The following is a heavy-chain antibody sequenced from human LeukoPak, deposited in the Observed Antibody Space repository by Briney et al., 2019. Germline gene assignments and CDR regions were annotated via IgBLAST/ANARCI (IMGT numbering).Heavy chain of an antibody. D-gene: IGHD3-22*01. CDR3: ARRDSSGFYYYYYMDV. CDR1: GGSISTYY. V-gene: IGHV4-59*12. J-gene: IGHJ6*03. CDR2: IYYSGST. Sequence: SETLSLTCTVSGGSISTYYWSWIRQPPGKGLEWIGYIYYSGSTNYNPSLKSRLTISVDTSKNQFSLKLSSVTAADTAVYYCARRDSSGFYYYYYMDVWGKGTTVTISS.